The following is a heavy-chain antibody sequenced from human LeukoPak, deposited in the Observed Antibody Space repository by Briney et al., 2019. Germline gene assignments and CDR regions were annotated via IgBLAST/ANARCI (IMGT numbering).Heavy chain of an antibody. CDR2: INSDGSST. Sequence: GGSLRLSCAASGFTFSSYWMYWVRQAPGKGLVWVSRINSDGSSTDYADSVKGRFTISRDNAKNTLYLQMNSLRAEDTAVYYCARKYCSSTSCLFDYWGQGTLVTVSS. V-gene: IGHV3-74*01. CDR1: GFTFSSYW. CDR3: ARKYCSSTSCLFDY. D-gene: IGHD2-2*01. J-gene: IGHJ4*02.